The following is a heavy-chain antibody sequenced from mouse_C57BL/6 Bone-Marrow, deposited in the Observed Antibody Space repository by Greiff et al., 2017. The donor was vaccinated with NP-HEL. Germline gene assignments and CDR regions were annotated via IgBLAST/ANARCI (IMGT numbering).Heavy chain of an antibody. V-gene: IGHV5-6*01. CDR3: AHGSSYWYVGV. J-gene: IGHJ1*03. CDR1: GFTFSSYG. CDR2: ISSGGSYT. D-gene: IGHD1-1*01. Sequence: EVKLQESGGDLVKPGGSLKLSCAASGFTFSSYGMSWVRQTPDKRLEWVATISSGGSYTYYPDSVKGRVTIARDNAKNTPYLQMSSLKSEDTAMDYCAHGSSYWYVGVGGTGTTITVSS.